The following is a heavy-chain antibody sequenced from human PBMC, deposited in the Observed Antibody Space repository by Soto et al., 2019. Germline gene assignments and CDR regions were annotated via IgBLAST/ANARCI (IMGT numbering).Heavy chain of an antibody. CDR1: GYTLTELS. J-gene: IGHJ4*02. V-gene: IGHV1-24*01. CDR3: AIEVRRSNQFDH. Sequence: ASVKVSCKVSGYTLTELSIHWMRQAPGEGLGWMGGFDLENGEPISAQRFQGRGTMTDEPSADTPSIELSSRRSKDSVVYYCAIEVRRSNQFDHWGQGTMVTVSS. D-gene: IGHD3-10*01. CDR2: FDLENGEP.